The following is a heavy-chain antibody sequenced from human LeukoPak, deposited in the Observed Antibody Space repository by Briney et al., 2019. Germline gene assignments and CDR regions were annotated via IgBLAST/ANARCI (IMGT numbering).Heavy chain of an antibody. D-gene: IGHD3-10*01. CDR2: IKQDGTEK. J-gene: IGHJ4*02. Sequence: GGSLRLSCAASGFTFTTYWMSWVRQPPGKGLEWVANIKQDGTEKYYVDSVKGRITISRDNAKNSLYLQMNSLRVEDTAIYYCAKVAHYYYGSESYYFFEHWGQGTPVTASS. CDR1: GFTFTTYW. CDR3: AKVAHYYYGSESYYFFEH. V-gene: IGHV3-7*01.